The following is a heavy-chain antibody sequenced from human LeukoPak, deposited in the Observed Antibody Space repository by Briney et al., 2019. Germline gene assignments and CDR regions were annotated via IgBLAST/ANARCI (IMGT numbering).Heavy chain of an antibody. J-gene: IGHJ4*02. D-gene: IGHD4-17*01. CDR1: GFTFSKYA. V-gene: IGHV3-23*01. CDR2: ISPSDGST. Sequence: PGGSLRLSCAASGFTFSKYAMRWVRQAPGKGLEWVSAISPSDGSTFYADSVKGRFTISRDNSKNTFSLHMNSLRAEDTALYYCARDSSVPYGITEWGQGTLVTVSS. CDR3: ARDSSVPYGITE.